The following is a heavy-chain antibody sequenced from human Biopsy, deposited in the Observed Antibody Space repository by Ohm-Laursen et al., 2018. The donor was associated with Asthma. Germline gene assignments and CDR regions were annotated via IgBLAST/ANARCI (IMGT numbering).Heavy chain of an antibody. D-gene: IGHD3-22*01. J-gene: IGHJ4*02. CDR2: ISWNSATI. Sequence: SLRLSCSAPGFKFVEYTMHWVRQAPGKGLEWVSGISWNSATIGYADSVEGRFTISRDNAKNSVFLHMDSLRPEDTAFYYCAKVRSDWVITESFDYWGQGVLVTASS. V-gene: IGHV3-9*01. CDR1: GFKFVEYT. CDR3: AKVRSDWVITESFDY.